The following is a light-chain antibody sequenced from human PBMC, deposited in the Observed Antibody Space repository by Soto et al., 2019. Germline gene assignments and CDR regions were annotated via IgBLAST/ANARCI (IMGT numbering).Light chain of an antibody. CDR2: EVS. V-gene: IGLV2-8*01. CDR3: SSYTGSSYV. Sequence: QSALTQPPSASGSPGQSVTISCTGPASDVGDYNYVSWYQQHPGKAPKLMIYEVSKRPSGVPDRFSGSKSGNTASLTVSGLQAEDEANYYCSSYTGSSYVFGTGTK. CDR1: ASDVGDYNY. J-gene: IGLJ1*01.